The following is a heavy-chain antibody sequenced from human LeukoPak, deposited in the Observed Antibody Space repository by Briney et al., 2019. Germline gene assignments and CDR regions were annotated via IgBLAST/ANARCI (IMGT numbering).Heavy chain of an antibody. J-gene: IGHJ4*02. CDR1: GVSISSGGYY. D-gene: IGHD1-26*01. CDR2: IYHSGST. V-gene: IGHV4-30-2*01. Sequence: SETLSLTCTVSGVSISSGGYYWSWIRQPPGKGLEWIGYIYHSGSTYYNPSLKSRVTISVDRSKNQFSLKLSSVTAADTAVYYCARVWGGSYFDYWGQGTLVTVSS. CDR3: ARVWGGSYFDY.